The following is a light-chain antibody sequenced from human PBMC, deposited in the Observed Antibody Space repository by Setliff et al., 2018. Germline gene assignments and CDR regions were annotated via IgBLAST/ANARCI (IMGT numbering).Light chain of an antibody. J-gene: IGLJ1*01. Sequence: QSVLTQPASVSGSPGQSITISCTGTSSDVGGYNSVSWCQQHPGKAPKLMIYDVSNRPSGVSNRFSGSKSGNTASLTISGLQAEDEADYYYSSYTSSSIFDVFGTGTKVTV. V-gene: IGLV2-14*03. CDR1: SSDVGGYNS. CDR2: DVS. CDR3: SSYTSSSIFDV.